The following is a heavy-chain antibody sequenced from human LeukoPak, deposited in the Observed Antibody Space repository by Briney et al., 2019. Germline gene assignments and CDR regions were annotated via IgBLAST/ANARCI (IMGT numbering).Heavy chain of an antibody. V-gene: IGHV2-5*01. D-gene: IGHD3-22*01. CDR1: GFSLITNEVG. CDR3: ARQHYDNGWHPFHH. CDR2: YYYNNNK. J-gene: IGHJ1*01. Sequence: KESGPTLVKPTQTLTLTCTFSGFSLITNEVGVGWIRQPPGKALEWLALYYYNNNKFYSPSLENRVTVTKDTSKNQVVLTLTNMDPMDTATYYCARQHYDNGWHPFHHWGQGTLVTVSS.